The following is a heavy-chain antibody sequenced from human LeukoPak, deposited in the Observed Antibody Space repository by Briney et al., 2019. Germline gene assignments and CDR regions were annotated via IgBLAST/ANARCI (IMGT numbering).Heavy chain of an antibody. CDR2: IDPNSGGT. V-gene: IGHV1-2*02. CDR1: GYTFTGYY. Sequence: ASVKVSCKASGYTFTGYYLHWVRQAPGQGPEWMGWIDPNSGGTTYAQTFRGRVTMTRDTSISTAYMELSRLRSDDTAVYYCAREVVVAALRPRRQRNWFDPWGQGTLVTVSS. D-gene: IGHD2-2*01. CDR3: AREVVVAALRPRRQRNWFDP. J-gene: IGHJ5*02.